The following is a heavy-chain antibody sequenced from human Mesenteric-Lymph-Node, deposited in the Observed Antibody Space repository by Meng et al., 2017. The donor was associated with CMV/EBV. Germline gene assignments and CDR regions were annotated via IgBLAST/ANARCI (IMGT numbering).Heavy chain of an antibody. D-gene: IGHD6-6*01. Sequence: GSLRLSCTVSGGSVSSGSYYWSWIRQPPGKGLEWIGYIYYSGSTNYNPSLKSRVTISVDTSKNQFSLKLSSVTAADTAVYYCARRGLGRPDYWGQGTLVTVSS. CDR3: ARRGLGRPDY. J-gene: IGHJ4*02. V-gene: IGHV4-61*01. CDR2: IYYSGST. CDR1: GGSVSSGSYY.